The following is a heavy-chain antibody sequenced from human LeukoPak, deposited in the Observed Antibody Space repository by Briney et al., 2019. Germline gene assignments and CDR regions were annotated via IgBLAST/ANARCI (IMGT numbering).Heavy chain of an antibody. CDR1: GYTFTSYG. J-gene: IGHJ4*02. V-gene: IGHV1-18*04. CDR2: ISAYNGNT. CDR3: ARDLSQGIQLWFEGYFDY. D-gene: IGHD5-18*01. Sequence: ASVKVSCKASGYTFTSYGISWVRQAPGQGLEWMGWISAYNGNTNYAQKLQGRVIMTTDTSTSTAYMELRSLRSDDTAVYYCARDLSQGIQLWFEGYFDYWGQGTLVTVSS.